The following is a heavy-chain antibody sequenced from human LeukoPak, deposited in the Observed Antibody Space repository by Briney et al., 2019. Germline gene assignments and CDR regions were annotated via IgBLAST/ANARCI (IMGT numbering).Heavy chain of an antibody. CDR1: GFTFEDYG. D-gene: IGHD3-10*02. V-gene: IGHV3-20*04. CDR2: IFWNGGST. Sequence: PGGSLRLSCAASGFTFEDYGMSWVRQAPGKGLEWVSGIFWNGGSTGYADSVKGRFTISRDNAKNSLYLQMNSLRAEDTAVYYCAELGITMIGGVWGKGTTVTISS. CDR3: AELGITMIGGV. J-gene: IGHJ6*04.